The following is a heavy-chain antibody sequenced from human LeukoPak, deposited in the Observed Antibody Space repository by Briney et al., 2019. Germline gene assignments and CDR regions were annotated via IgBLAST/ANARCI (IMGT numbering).Heavy chain of an antibody. CDR1: GFTFSSYW. Sequence: GGSLRLSCAASGFTFSSYWMSWVRQAPGKGLEWVANIKQDGSEKYYVDSVKGRFTISRDNAKNSLYLQMNCLRAEDTAVYYCARDPNWDREKGMDVWGKGTTVTVSS. D-gene: IGHD7-27*01. J-gene: IGHJ6*03. CDR2: IKQDGSEK. CDR3: ARDPNWDREKGMDV. V-gene: IGHV3-7*01.